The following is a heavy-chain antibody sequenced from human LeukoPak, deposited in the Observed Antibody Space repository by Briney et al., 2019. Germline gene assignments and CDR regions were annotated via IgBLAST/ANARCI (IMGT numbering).Heavy chain of an antibody. Sequence: GGSLRLSCAASGFTFSSYSMNWVRQAPGKGLEWVSSISSSSSYIYYADSVKGRFTISRDNAKNSPYLQMNSLRAEDTAVYYCARSRTTVTTFFDYWGQGTLVTVSS. CDR2: ISSSSSYI. J-gene: IGHJ4*02. CDR3: ARSRTTVTTFFDY. V-gene: IGHV3-21*01. D-gene: IGHD4-17*01. CDR1: GFTFSSYS.